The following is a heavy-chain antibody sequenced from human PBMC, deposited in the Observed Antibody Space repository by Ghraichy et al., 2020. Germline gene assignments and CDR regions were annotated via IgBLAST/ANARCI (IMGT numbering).Heavy chain of an antibody. Sequence: GESLNISCAASGFTFSTFGMNWVRQAPGKGLEWVSSIDSSRTYIYYADSVKGRFTISRDNAKNSLYLQLNSLRAEDTAVYYCARSLVGTTRPLDYWGQGTLVTVSS. CDR1: GFTFSTFG. CDR2: IDSSRTYI. CDR3: ARSLVGTTRPLDY. J-gene: IGHJ4*02. V-gene: IGHV3-21*01. D-gene: IGHD1-26*01.